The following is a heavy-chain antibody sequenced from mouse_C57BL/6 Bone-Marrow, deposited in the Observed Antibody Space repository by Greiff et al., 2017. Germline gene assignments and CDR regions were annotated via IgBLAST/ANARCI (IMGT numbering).Heavy chain of an antibody. D-gene: IGHD1-1*01. CDR3: ARINYYYYGSSYAMDY. Sequence: QVQLKQSGPGLVQPSQSLSITCTVSGFSLTSYGVHWVRQSPGKGLEWLGVIWSGGSTDYNAAFISSLSISKDNSKSQVFFKMNSLQADDTAIYYGARINYYYYGSSYAMDYWGQGTSVTVSS. V-gene: IGHV2-2*01. CDR2: IWSGGST. J-gene: IGHJ4*01. CDR1: GFSLTSYG.